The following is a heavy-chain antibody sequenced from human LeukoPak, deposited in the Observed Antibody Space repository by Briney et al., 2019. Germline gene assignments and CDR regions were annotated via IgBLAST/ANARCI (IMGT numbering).Heavy chain of an antibody. J-gene: IGHJ3*02. CDR3: ARIRDGYNDAYDI. CDR2: MNLNSGNT. V-gene: IGHV1-8*03. Sequence: ASVKVSCKASGYTFTSYDINWVRQATGQGLEWMGWMNLNSGNTGYAQKFQGRVTITRNTSIRTAYMELSSLRSEDTAIYYCARIRDGYNDAYDIWGQGTVVTVPS. D-gene: IGHD5-24*01. CDR1: GYTFTSYD.